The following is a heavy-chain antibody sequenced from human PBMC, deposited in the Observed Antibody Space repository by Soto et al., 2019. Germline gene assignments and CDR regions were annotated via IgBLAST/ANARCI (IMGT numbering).Heavy chain of an antibody. CDR3: ARDLGGPDY. D-gene: IGHD3-16*01. J-gene: IGHJ4*02. Sequence: GGSLRLSCAASDFSLSPYWMHWVRQVPGRGLEWVARLSSDGFGAAYADSVKGRFFISRDIARNTLSLQMNSLRADDTAVYYCARDLGGPDYWGRGTSVTVSS. CDR1: DFSLSPYW. V-gene: IGHV3-74*03. CDR2: LSSDGFGA.